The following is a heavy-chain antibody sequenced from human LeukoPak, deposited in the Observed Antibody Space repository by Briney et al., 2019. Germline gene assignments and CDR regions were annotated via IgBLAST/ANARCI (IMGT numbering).Heavy chain of an antibody. D-gene: IGHD5-18*01. V-gene: IGHV3-48*04. Sequence: GGPLRLSCAASGFTFSSYNMNWVRQAPGKGLEWVSYIGTYNSTMSYADSVKGRFTISRDNAKNSLFLQMNSLRAEDTAVYYCAREYSFGSDAWGQGTLVTVSS. CDR2: IGTYNSTM. CDR1: GFTFSSYN. J-gene: IGHJ5*02. CDR3: AREYSFGSDA.